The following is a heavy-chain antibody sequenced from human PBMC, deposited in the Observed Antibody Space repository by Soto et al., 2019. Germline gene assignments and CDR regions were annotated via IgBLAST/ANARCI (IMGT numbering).Heavy chain of an antibody. D-gene: IGHD2-8*01. CDR3: AKARGVNNGLHFAY. J-gene: IGHJ4*02. CDR2: ISFDGNRE. CDR1: GFTFGNYG. V-gene: IGHV3-30*18. Sequence: PGGSLRLSCAASGFTFGNYGMHWVGRAPGKGLEWVAAISFDGNREYYANSVRGRFTISRDNLKNTLYLQINSLRVEDTAVYFCAKARGVNNGLHFAYWGKGTRVTVPP.